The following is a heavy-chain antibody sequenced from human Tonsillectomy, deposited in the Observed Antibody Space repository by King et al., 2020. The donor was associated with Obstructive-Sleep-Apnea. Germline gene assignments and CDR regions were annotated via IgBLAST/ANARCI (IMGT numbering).Heavy chain of an antibody. CDR3: ASHPRITMVRGVSGGGSYFQH. V-gene: IGHV1-8*01. J-gene: IGHJ1*01. CDR2: MNPNSGNT. CDR1: GYTFTSYD. Sequence: VQLVQSGAEVKKPGASVKVSCKASGYTFTSYDINWVRQATGQGLEWMGWMNPNSGNTGYAQKFQGRVTMTRNTSISTAYMELSSLRSEDTAVYYCASHPRITMVRGVSGGGSYFQHWGQGTLVTVSS. D-gene: IGHD3-10*01.